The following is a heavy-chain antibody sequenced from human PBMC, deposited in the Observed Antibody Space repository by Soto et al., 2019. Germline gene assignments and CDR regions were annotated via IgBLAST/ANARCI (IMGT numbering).Heavy chain of an antibody. CDR1: GDTVSSTRW. CDR2: IHHLGTT. V-gene: IGHV4-4*02. J-gene: IGHJ5*02. CDR3: ARTGNFYFFDLGVLPLAP. Sequence: PSETLSLTCTVSGDTVSSTRWWSWVRLSPGRGLEWIGDIHHLGTTNYNPSLKRRVSISLDKSKNQFSLKLTSVTAADTAVYFWARTGNFYFFDLGVLPLAPGGRGVLVPVSS. D-gene: IGHD3-9*01.